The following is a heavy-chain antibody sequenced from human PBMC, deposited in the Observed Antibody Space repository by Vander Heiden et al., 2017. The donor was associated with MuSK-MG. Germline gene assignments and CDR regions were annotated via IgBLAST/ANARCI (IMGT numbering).Heavy chain of an antibody. Sequence: QVQLQESGPGLVKPSETLSLTCTVSGYSISSGYYWGWMRQTPGKGLEWIGSIFHSGSTYYNPSLKSRITISVDTSRNQFSLKLYSVTAADTAVYHCAIGFYNDYERWFDPWGQGTLVTVSS. V-gene: IGHV4-38-2*02. J-gene: IGHJ5*02. D-gene: IGHD4-17*01. CDR2: IFHSGST. CDR1: GYSISSGYY. CDR3: AIGFYNDYERWFDP.